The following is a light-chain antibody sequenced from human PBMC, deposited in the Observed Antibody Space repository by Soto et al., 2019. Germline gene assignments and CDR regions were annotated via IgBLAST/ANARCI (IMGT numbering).Light chain of an antibody. Sequence: TITCRASQSISTWLAWYQQKPGKAPKILIYDASSLESGVPLRFSGSGSGTDFKLTISSLQPDDFATYYCQQFNSYARTFGQGTKVDIK. CDR3: QQFNSYART. CDR2: DAS. J-gene: IGKJ1*01. CDR1: QSISTW. V-gene: IGKV1-5*01.